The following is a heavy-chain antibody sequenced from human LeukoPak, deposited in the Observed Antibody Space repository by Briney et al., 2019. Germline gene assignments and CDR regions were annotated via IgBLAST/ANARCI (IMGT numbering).Heavy chain of an antibody. J-gene: IGHJ4*02. Sequence: GGSLRLSCAASGFTFSSYEMNWVRQAPGKGLEWVSYISSSGSTIYYADSVKGRFTISRDNAKNSLYLQMNSLRAEDTAVYYCARTYDSSGYYYSYYFDYWGQGTLVTVSS. V-gene: IGHV3-48*03. D-gene: IGHD3-22*01. CDR2: ISSSGSTI. CDR3: ARTYDSSGYYYSYYFDY. CDR1: GFTFSSYE.